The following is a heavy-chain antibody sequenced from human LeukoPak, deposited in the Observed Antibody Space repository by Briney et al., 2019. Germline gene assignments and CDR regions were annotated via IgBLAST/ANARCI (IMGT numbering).Heavy chain of an antibody. CDR3: ARYGGDSRCFDY. Sequence: SETLSLTCTVSGGPISSSSYYWSWIRQHPGKGLEWIGFIYYSGSTYQNPSLRSRVTISVDTSKNQFSLKLSSVTAADTAVYYCARYGGDSRCFDYWGQGTLVAVSS. V-gene: IGHV4-31*03. CDR2: IYYSGST. J-gene: IGHJ4*02. CDR1: GGPISSSSYY. D-gene: IGHD4-23*01.